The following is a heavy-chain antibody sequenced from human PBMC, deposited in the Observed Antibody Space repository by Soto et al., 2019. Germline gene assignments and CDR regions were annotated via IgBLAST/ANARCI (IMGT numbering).Heavy chain of an antibody. V-gene: IGHV3-64*01. CDR3: ASRKGDCTSGVCYKLDY. CDR2: INTNGGST. D-gene: IGHD2-8*01. J-gene: IGHJ4*02. CDR1: GFTFSSYA. Sequence: GESLKISCAASGFTFSSYAMLWVRQAPGKGLQYVSGINTNGGSTYYANSVKGRFTISRDNSKNTLFLQMGSLKAEDMAVYYCASRKGDCTSGVCYKLDYWGQGTLVTVSS.